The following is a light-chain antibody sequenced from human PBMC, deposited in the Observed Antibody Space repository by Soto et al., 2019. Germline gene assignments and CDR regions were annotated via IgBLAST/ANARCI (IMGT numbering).Light chain of an antibody. CDR1: SSDVGGYNY. J-gene: IGLJ2*01. CDR3: SSYGGSNNLV. V-gene: IGLV2-8*01. Sequence: QSSLTQPTSASGYPGQSVTNSCTGTSSDVGGYNYVSWYQQHPGEAPKLVIYEVTKRPSGVPDRFSGSKSGNTASLTVSGLRAEDEADYYCSSYGGSNNLVFGGGTKVTVL. CDR2: EVT.